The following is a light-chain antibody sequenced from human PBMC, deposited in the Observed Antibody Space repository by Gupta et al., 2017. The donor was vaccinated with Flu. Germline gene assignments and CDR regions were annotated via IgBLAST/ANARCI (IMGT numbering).Light chain of an antibody. CDR1: QSISNG. Sequence: IQXTXXXXTXXASXGDRVTITCRASQSISNGLAWYQQIPGKAPKVLIYEASTLQSGVPSRFSGSGFGTEFTLSIGSLQPDDFATYYCQQYSSFSWTFGQGTKVEIK. J-gene: IGKJ1*01. CDR3: QQYSSFSWT. V-gene: IGKV1-5*03. CDR2: EAS.